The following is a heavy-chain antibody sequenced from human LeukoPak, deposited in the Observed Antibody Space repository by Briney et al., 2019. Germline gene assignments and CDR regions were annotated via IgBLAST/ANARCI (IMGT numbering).Heavy chain of an antibody. CDR1: GFTFSSFL. Sequence: GGSLRLSRAASGFTFSSFLMHWVRQAPGKGLVWVSRIKSDGSTNYADSVKGRFTISRDNAKNTVSLQMNSLRVEDTGVYYCARAPSEIGGYYPEYFRHWGQGTLVTVSS. J-gene: IGHJ1*01. D-gene: IGHD3-22*01. V-gene: IGHV3-74*01. CDR3: ARAPSEIGGYYPEYFRH. CDR2: IKSDGST.